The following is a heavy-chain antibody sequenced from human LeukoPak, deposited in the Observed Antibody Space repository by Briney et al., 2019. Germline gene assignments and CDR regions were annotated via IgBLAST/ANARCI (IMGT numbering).Heavy chain of an antibody. J-gene: IGHJ5*02. CDR3: ARENMGVPTRWFDP. Sequence: SETLSLTCTVSGGSISSSSYYWGWIRQPPGKGLEWIGSIYYSGSTYYNPSLKSRVTISVDTSKNQFSLKLSSVTAADTAVYFCARENMGVPTRWFDPWGQGILVTVSS. CDR1: GGSISSSSYY. D-gene: IGHD2/OR15-2a*01. CDR2: IYYSGST. V-gene: IGHV4-39*02.